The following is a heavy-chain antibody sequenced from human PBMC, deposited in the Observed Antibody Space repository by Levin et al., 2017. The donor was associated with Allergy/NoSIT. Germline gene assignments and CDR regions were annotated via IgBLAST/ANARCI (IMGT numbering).Heavy chain of an antibody. J-gene: IGHJ5*02. V-gene: IGHV3-30-3*01. CDR2: ISYDGDNQ. CDR3: AREAQISLRGSNWAHNRFDP. D-gene: IGHD4-11*01. Sequence: PGGSLRLSCAASGFTFSSYTMHWVRQAPGKGLQWVAVISYDGDNQFYADSVKGRFTISRDNSKDALYLQMNTLRDDDTAVYYCAREAQISLRGSNWAHNRFDPWGQGTLVTVSS. CDR1: GFTFSSYT.